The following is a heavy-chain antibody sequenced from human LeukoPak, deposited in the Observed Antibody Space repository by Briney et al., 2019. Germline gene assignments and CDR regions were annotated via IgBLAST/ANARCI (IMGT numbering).Heavy chain of an antibody. V-gene: IGHV3-21*01. Sequence: GGSLRLSCAASGFTFSSYGMTWVRQAPGKGLEWVSSISSSSSYIYYADSVKGRFTISRDNAKNSLYLQMNSLRAEDTAVYYCARETTSIAARIDYWGQGTLATVSS. D-gene: IGHD6-6*01. CDR2: ISSSSSYI. CDR1: GFTFSSYG. CDR3: ARETTSIAARIDY. J-gene: IGHJ4*02.